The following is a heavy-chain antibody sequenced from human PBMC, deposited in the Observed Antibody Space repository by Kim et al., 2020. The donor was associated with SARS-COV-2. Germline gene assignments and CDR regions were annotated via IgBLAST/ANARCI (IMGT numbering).Heavy chain of an antibody. J-gene: IGHJ4*02. Sequence: SETLSLTCTVSGGSVKTYYWSWIRQSPGKGLEWIGDIYYSGGTNSNPSPKSRITMSIDTSKKQFSLKVFSVTAADTAIYYCATASVLSGSDYWGPGTLVTVSS. CDR3: ATASVLSGSDY. V-gene: IGHV4-59*08. CDR2: IYYSGGT. D-gene: IGHD3-3*01. CDR1: GGSVKTYY.